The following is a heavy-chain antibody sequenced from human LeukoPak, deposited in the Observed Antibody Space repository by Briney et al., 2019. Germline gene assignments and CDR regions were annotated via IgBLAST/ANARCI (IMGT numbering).Heavy chain of an antibody. CDR2: IYYNGNT. J-gene: IGHJ4*02. V-gene: IGHV4-39*01. CDR3: ARHFRFLGFGELLAFDN. CDR1: DDAISTTAYY. D-gene: IGHD3-10*01. Sequence: SETLSLTCSVSDDAISTTAYYWGWVRQSPGKGLEWIGSIYYNGNTYYHPSLKSRISISIDTSENHFSLNLNSVTAADSAVYYCARHFRFLGFGELLAFDNWGQGTRVIVSS.